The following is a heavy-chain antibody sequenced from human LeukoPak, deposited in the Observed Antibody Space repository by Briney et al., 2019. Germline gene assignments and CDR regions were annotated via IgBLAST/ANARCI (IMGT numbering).Heavy chain of an antibody. J-gene: IGHJ6*03. D-gene: IGHD4-23*01. Sequence: GGSLRLSCVVSGFTFSTHAMTWVRQAPGKGLERVSAISGPGGTTYYAASVKGRFTISRDNSKNTLFCQMNSRRAEDPAVCSYARGPGVIPVHYMDVWGKGTTVIVP. V-gene: IGHV3-23*01. CDR2: ISGPGGTT. CDR3: ARGPGVIPVHYMDV. CDR1: GFTFSTHA.